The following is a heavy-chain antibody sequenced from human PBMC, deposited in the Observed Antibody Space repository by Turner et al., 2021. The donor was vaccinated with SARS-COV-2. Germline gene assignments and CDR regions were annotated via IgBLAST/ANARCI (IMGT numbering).Heavy chain of an antibody. CDR1: GGSLSGYY. V-gene: IGHV4-34*01. Sequence: QVQLQQWGAGPLKPSETLSLICAVNGGSLSGYYWTWIRQPPGQGLEWIGEVHPYGTIYYNPSLKGRVSMSVDTSKNQFSLKLNSVTAADTAFYYCARGDDPRKSGVVWGQGTLVTVSS. D-gene: IGHD3-3*01. CDR2: VHPYGTI. CDR3: ARGDDPRKSGVV. J-gene: IGHJ4*02.